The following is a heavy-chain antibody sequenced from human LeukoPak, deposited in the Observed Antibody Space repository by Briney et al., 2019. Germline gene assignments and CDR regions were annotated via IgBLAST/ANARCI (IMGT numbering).Heavy chain of an antibody. CDR1: GYTFTGYY. V-gene: IGHV1-46*01. Sequence: ASVKVSCKASGYTFTGYYMHWVRQAPGQELEWMGIINPSGGSTSYAQKFQGRVTMTRDTSTSTVYMELSSLRSEDTAVYYCARVFRYDSSGSPFDYWGQGTVVTVSS. D-gene: IGHD3-22*01. J-gene: IGHJ4*02. CDR2: INPSGGST. CDR3: ARVFRYDSSGSPFDY.